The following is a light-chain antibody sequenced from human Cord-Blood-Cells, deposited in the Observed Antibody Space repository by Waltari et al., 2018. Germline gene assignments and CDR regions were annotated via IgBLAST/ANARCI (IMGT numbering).Light chain of an antibody. CDR1: SSDVGGYNY. CDR3: SSYTSSSTWV. V-gene: IGLV2-14*03. CDR2: DVS. Sequence: QSALTQPASVSGSPGQSITISCTGTSSDVGGYNYVSWYQQHPGKAPQLMIYDVSNRPSGVSNRFSCSKSGNTASLTISGLQAEDEADYYCSSYTSSSTWVFGGGTKLTVL. J-gene: IGLJ3*02.